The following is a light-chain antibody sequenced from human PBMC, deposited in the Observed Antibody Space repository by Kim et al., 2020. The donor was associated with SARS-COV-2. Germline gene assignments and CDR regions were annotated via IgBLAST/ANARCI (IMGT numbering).Light chain of an antibody. V-gene: IGLV1-40*01. CDR2: GNS. CDR1: SSNIGAGYD. Sequence: GQRVTIAFPGSSSNIGAGYDVHWYQQLPGTAPKLLIYGNSNRPSGVPDRFSGSKSGTSASLAITGLQAEDEADYYCQSYDSSLLWVFGGGTKVTVL. CDR3: QSYDSSLLWV. J-gene: IGLJ3*02.